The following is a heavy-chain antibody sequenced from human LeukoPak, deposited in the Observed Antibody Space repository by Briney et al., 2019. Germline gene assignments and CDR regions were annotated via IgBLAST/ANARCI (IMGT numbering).Heavy chain of an antibody. D-gene: IGHD5-18*01. CDR1: GGSISSYY. CDR2: IYTSGST. V-gene: IGHV4-4*07. J-gene: IGHJ4*02. Sequence: HSETLSLTCTVSGGSISSYYWSWIRQPAGKGLWWIWRIYTSGSTNYNPSLKSRVTMSVDTSTNQFSLKLSSVTAADTAVYYCARDDSGYSYGTFDYWGQGTLVTVSS. CDR3: ARDDSGYSYGTFDY.